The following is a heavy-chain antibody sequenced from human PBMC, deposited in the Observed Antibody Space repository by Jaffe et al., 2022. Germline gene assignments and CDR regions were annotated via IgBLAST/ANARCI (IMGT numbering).Heavy chain of an antibody. CDR3: AKWGDGYSSSWYLRTSEIPFDY. D-gene: IGHD6-13*01. V-gene: IGHV3-23*01. J-gene: IGHJ4*02. Sequence: EVQLLESGGGLVQPGGSLRLSCAASGFTFSSYAMSWVRQAPGKGLEWVSAISGSGGSTYYADSVKGRFTISRDNSKNTLYLQMNSLRAEDTAVYYCAKWGDGYSSSWYLRTSEIPFDYWGQGTLVTVSS. CDR2: ISGSGGST. CDR1: GFTFSSYA.